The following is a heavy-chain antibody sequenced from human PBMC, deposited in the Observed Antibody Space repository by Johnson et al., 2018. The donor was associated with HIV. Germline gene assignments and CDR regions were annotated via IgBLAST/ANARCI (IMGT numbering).Heavy chain of an antibody. Sequence: VQLVESGGGVVQPGRFVRLSCAASGFTFSDYYMSWIRQAPGKGLEWVSVISSSGSTIYYADSVKGRFTISRYNAKNSLYLQMNSLRAEDTAVYYCARAASLRFLEWFNAFDIWGQGTMVTVSS. CDR2: ISSSGSTI. V-gene: IGHV3-11*04. J-gene: IGHJ3*02. CDR3: ARAASLRFLEWFNAFDI. CDR1: GFTFSDYY. D-gene: IGHD3-3*01.